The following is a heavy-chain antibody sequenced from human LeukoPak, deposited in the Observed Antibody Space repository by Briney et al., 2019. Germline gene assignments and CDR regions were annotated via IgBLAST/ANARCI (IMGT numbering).Heavy chain of an antibody. D-gene: IGHD3-22*01. J-gene: IGHJ4*02. CDR2: ISGSSIYI. CDR1: GFTFSAYS. V-gene: IGHV3-21*01. CDR3: ARALYDSSGYYFDY. Sequence: GGSLRLSCATSGFTFSAYSMNWVRQAPGKGLEWVSSISGSSIYINYADSVKGRFTISSDNAKNSLYLQMNSLRAEDTAVYYCARALYDSSGYYFDYWGQGTLVTVSS.